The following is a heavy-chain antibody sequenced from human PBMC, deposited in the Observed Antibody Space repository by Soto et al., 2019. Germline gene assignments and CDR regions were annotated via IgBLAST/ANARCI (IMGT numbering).Heavy chain of an antibody. CDR2: IYYSGST. CDR3: ANRLVRGHNWFDP. CDR1: GGSISSIIHY. D-gene: IGHD3-10*01. V-gene: IGHV4-39*02. J-gene: IGHJ5*02. Sequence: PSETLSLTCTVSGGSISSIIHYWGWIRQPPGKGLEWIGNIYYSGSTYYNPSLRSRVTISVDTSKNHFSLKLSSVTAADTAVYYCANRLVRGHNWFDPWGQGTLVPVSS.